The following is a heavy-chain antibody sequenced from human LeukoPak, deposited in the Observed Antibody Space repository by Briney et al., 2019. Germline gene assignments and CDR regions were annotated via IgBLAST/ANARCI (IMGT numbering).Heavy chain of an antibody. CDR1: GYTFSAYY. Sequence: RASVKVSCKASGYTFSAYYMHWVRQVPGQGLEWMGWINPNSGGTNYPLKFQGRVTMTRDTSISTAYMELNRLRSDDTAVYYCARDVTGDQSWFFDLWGRGTLVTVSS. D-gene: IGHD7-27*01. V-gene: IGHV1-2*02. CDR3: ARDVTGDQSWFFDL. J-gene: IGHJ2*01. CDR2: INPNSGGT.